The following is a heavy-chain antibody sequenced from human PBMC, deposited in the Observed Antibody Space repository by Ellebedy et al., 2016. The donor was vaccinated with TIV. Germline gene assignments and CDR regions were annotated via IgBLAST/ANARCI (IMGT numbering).Heavy chain of an antibody. D-gene: IGHD6-6*01. V-gene: IGHV4-39*01. J-gene: IGHJ4*02. CDR1: GGSISSSSYY. CDR2: IYYSGST. Sequence: GSLRLXXTVSGGSISSSSYYWGWIRQPPGKGLEWIGSIYYSGSTYYNPSLKSRVTISVDTSKNQFSLKLSSVTAADTAVYYCARRSSSSFRAEYYFDYWGQGTLATVSS. CDR3: ARRSSSSFRAEYYFDY.